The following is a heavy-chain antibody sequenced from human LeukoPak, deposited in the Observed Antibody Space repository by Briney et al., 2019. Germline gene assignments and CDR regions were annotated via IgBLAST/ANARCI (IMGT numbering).Heavy chain of an antibody. CDR1: RYTLTELS. J-gene: IGHJ3*02. CDR2: FDPEHGET. V-gene: IGHV1-24*01. Sequence: GASVKVSCKVSRYTLTELSMHWVRQAPGKGLEWMGGFDPEHGETIYAQKFQGRVTVTEGTSTDTAYMELSSLRSEDTAVDYCATGRLYYDRIGYYENDAFDTWGQGTMVTVSS. D-gene: IGHD3-22*01. CDR3: ATGRLYYDRIGYYENDAFDT.